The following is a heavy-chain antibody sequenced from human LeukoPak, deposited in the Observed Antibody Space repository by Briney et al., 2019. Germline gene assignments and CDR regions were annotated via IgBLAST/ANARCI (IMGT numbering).Heavy chain of an antibody. CDR1: GGSISSSSYY. CDR2: IYYRGST. J-gene: IGHJ6*02. Sequence: PSETLSLTCTVSGGSISSSSYYWGWIRQPPGKGLEWIGSIYYRGSTYYNPSLKSRVTISVDTSKNQFSLKLSSVTAADTAVYYCASRYDFWSGYSYYYYYYGMDVWGQGTTVTVSS. CDR3: ASRYDFWSGYSYYYYYYGMDV. D-gene: IGHD3-3*01. V-gene: IGHV4-39*01.